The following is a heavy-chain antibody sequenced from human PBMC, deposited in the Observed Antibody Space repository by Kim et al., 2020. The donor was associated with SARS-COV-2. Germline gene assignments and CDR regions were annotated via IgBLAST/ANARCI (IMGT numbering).Heavy chain of an antibody. J-gene: IGHJ4*02. V-gene: IGHV3-23*01. Sequence: DSGKGRLTISRDNTKNTLYLQMNSLRAEDTAVYYCAKGYSSSWYDQHFDYWGQGTLVTVSS. D-gene: IGHD6-13*01. CDR3: AKGYSSSWYDQHFDY.